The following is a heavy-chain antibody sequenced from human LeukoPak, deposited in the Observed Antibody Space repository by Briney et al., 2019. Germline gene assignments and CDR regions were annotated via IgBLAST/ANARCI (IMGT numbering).Heavy chain of an antibody. Sequence: GGSLRLSCAASGFTFSSYAMSWVRQAPGKGLEWVSAISGSGGSTYYADSVKGRFTISRDNSKNTLYLQMNSLRAEDTAVSYCPKHPYPTGWDFISSSYGMDASGPGTTVTVSS. V-gene: IGHV3-23*01. J-gene: IGHJ6*02. CDR2: ISGSGGST. D-gene: IGHD6-19*01. CDR3: PKHPYPTGWDFISSSYGMDA. CDR1: GFTFSSYA.